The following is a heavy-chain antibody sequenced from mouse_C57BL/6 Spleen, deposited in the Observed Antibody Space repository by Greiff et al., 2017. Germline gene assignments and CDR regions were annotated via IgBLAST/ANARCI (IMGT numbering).Heavy chain of an antibody. CDR3: AIYELDY. J-gene: IGHJ4*01. Sequence: QVQLKESGPELVKPGASVKISCKASGYAFSSSWMNWVKQRPGKGLEWIGRIYPGDGDTNYNGKFKGKATLTADKSSSTAYMQLSSLTSEDSAVYFCAIYELDYWGQGTSVTVSS. V-gene: IGHV1-82*01. D-gene: IGHD1-3*01. CDR2: IYPGDGDT. CDR1: GYAFSSSW.